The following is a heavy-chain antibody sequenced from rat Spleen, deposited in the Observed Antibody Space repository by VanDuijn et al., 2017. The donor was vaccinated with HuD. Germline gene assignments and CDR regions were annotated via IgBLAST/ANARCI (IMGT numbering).Heavy chain of an antibody. CDR3: ARGNFDY. V-gene: IGHV2-63*01. Sequence: QVQLKESGPGLVQPSQTLSLTCTVSGFSLSSYNVHWVRQPTGKGLEWMGRMRYDGDTYYNSALKSRLSISRDTSKNQVFLKVNSLQPEDTGTYYCARGNFDYWGQGVMVTVSS. CDR2: MRYDGDT. J-gene: IGHJ2*01. CDR1: GFSLSSYN.